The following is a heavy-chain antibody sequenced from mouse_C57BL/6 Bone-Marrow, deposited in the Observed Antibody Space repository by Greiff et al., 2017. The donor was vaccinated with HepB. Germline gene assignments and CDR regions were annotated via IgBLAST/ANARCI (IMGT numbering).Heavy chain of an antibody. Sequence: VQLQQPGAELVKPGASVKLSCKASGYTFTSYWMQWVKQRPGQGLEWIGEIDPSDSYTNYNQKFKGKATLTVDTSSSTAYMQLSSLTSEDSAVYYCARRGIPLLRSHYFDYWGQGTTLTVSS. D-gene: IGHD1-1*01. V-gene: IGHV1-50*01. J-gene: IGHJ2*01. CDR1: GYTFTSYW. CDR2: IDPSDSYT. CDR3: ARRGIPLLRSHYFDY.